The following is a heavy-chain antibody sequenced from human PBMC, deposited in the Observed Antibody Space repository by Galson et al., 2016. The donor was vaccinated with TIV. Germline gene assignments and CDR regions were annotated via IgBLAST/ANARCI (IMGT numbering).Heavy chain of an antibody. Sequence: SLRLSCAASGFTVSSDYMNWVRQAPGKGLEWVSVIYSGGGTYYADSVKGRFTISRDNSKNTLYLQMNSLRAEDSALYYCARGPGYRLGHYSYSMDVWGQGTTVTVSS. CDR3: ARGPGYRLGHYSYSMDV. V-gene: IGHV3-53*01. CDR2: IYSGGGT. CDR1: GFTVSSDY. J-gene: IGHJ6*02. D-gene: IGHD5-12*01.